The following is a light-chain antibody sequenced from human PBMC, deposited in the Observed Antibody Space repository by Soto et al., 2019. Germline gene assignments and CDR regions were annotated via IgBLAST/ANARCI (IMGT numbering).Light chain of an antibody. CDR1: QSVSSSY. Sequence: EIVLTQSLGTLSLSQGERATLSCRASQSVSSSYLVWYQQKPGQAPRLLIYGASSRATGIPDRFSGSGSGTDFTLTISRLEPEDFAVYYCQQYGSSPTFGQGTKVDI. CDR2: GAS. CDR3: QQYGSSPT. J-gene: IGKJ1*01. V-gene: IGKV3-20*01.